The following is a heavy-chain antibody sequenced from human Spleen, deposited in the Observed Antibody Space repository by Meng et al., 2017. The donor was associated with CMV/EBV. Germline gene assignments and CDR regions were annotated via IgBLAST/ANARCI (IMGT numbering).Heavy chain of an antibody. J-gene: IGHJ5*01. CDR1: GYTFSDSF. D-gene: IGHD1-26*01. CDR2: IDPKDGET. CDR3: ARSGRYNSFDS. Sequence: ISCKVSGYTFSDSFIQWVQQAPGRGLEWMGLIDPKDGETMYAEKFQGRVTIRADTSIDTVYMELSSLRSEDAAVYFGARSGRYNSFDSWGQGTLVTVSS. V-gene: IGHV1-69-2*01.